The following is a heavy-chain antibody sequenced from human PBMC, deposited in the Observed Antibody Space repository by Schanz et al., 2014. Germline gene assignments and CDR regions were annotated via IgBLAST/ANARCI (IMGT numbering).Heavy chain of an antibody. J-gene: IGHJ4*02. CDR3: AKQIHYDILTVTRN. V-gene: IGHV3-33*06. CDR2: IWSDGSTK. CDR1: GFAFSVYG. Sequence: VHLVESGGGLVKRGGSLRLSCAASGFAFSVYGMHWVRQAPGKGPEWVAVIWSDGSTKYYADSVKGRFTISRDNSKNTLYLQMNSLRAEDTAVYYCAKQIHYDILTVTRNWGQGTLVTVSS. D-gene: IGHD3-9*01.